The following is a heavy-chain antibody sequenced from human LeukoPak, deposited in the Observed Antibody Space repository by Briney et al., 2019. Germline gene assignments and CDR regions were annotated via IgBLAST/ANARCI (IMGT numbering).Heavy chain of an antibody. CDR3: ARDSCSGGSCYMYNWFDP. V-gene: IGHV4-4*07. CDR1: GGSISSYY. J-gene: IGHJ5*02. D-gene: IGHD2-15*01. Sequence: SETLSLTCTVSGGSISSYYSSWIWQPAGKGLEWFGRIYTSGSTNYNPSLKSRVTMSVDTSKNQFSLKLSSVTAADTAVYYCARDSCSGGSCYMYNWFDPWGQGTLVTISS. CDR2: IYTSGST.